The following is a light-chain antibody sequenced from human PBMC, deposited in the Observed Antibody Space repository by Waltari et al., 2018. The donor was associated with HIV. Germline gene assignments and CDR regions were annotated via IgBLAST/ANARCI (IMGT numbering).Light chain of an antibody. CDR2: RNN. V-gene: IGLV1-47*01. CDR1: SSNIGSNY. J-gene: IGLJ2*01. Sequence: SASGTPGQRVTISCSGSSSNIGSNYVYWYQQLPGTAPKLLIYRNNQRPSGVPDRFSGSKSGTSASLAISGLRSEDEADYYCAAWDDSLSGPVFGGGTKLTVL. CDR3: AAWDDSLSGPV.